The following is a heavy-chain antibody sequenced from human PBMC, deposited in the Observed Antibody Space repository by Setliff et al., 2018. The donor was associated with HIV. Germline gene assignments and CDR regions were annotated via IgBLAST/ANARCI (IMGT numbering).Heavy chain of an antibody. CDR1: GGSFSGYY. CDR3: ASFFVTTVTNQDY. Sequence: SETLSLTCTVYGGSFSGYYWTWIRQPPGKGLEFIGELSPSGTTRSNPSLQSRVTISLDTSNNQFSLKLTSVTAADTAMYYCASFFVTTVTNQDYWGQGTPVTVSS. V-gene: IGHV4-34*01. CDR2: LSPSGTT. J-gene: IGHJ4*02. D-gene: IGHD4-17*01.